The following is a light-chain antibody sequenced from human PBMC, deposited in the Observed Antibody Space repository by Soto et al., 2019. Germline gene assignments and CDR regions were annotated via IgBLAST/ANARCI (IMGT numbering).Light chain of an antibody. J-gene: IGLJ2*01. Sequence: QSALTQPPSASGSPGQSVTISCTGTSSDVGGYHFVSWYQQHPGKAPKLMIYEVSKRPSGVPDRFSGSKSGNTASLTGSGLQAEDEADYYCSSYAGNNIVVFGGGTKLTVL. CDR2: EVS. CDR3: SSYAGNNIVV. CDR1: SSDVGGYHF. V-gene: IGLV2-8*01.